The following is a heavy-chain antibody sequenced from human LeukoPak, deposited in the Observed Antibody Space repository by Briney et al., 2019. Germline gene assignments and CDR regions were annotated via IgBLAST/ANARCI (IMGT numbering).Heavy chain of an antibody. J-gene: IGHJ4*02. CDR3: ARGYDYGDFFDY. CDR2: MNTSGNT. CDR1: GGSISSYY. D-gene: IGHD4-17*01. V-gene: IGHV4-4*07. Sequence: SETLSLTCTVSGGSISSYYWSWIRQPAGKGLEWIGRMNTSGNTTYNPSLKSRVTISVDTSKNQFSLKLSSVTAADTAVYYCARGYDYGDFFDYWGQGTLVTVSS.